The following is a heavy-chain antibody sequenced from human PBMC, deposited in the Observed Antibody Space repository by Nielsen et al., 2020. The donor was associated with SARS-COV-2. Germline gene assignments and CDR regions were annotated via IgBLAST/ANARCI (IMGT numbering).Heavy chain of an antibody. Sequence: SETLSLTCTVSGGSISSSSYYWGWIRQPPGKGLEWIGSIYYSGSTYYNPSLKSRVTISVDTSKNQFSLKLSSVTAADTAVYYCARDGYSSSSGYYYYYYMDVWGKGTTVTVSS. V-gene: IGHV4-39*07. CDR2: IYYSGST. CDR1: GGSISSSSYY. J-gene: IGHJ6*03. D-gene: IGHD6-6*01. CDR3: ARDGYSSSSGYYYYYYMDV.